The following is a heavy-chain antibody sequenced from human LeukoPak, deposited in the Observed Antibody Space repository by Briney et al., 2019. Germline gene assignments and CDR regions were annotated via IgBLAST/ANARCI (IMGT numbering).Heavy chain of an antibody. J-gene: IGHJ2*01. CDR3: ARAPYGMPTIGWYFDL. V-gene: IGHV1-46*01. CDR1: GCTFTSYY. Sequence: ASVKVSCKASGCTFTSYYMHWVRQAPGQGLEWMGIINPSGGSTTYAQIFQGRVTMTRDTSTSTVYMELSSLRSEDTAVYYRARAPYGMPTIGWYFDLWGRGTLVTVSS. D-gene: IGHD5-24*01. CDR2: INPSGGST.